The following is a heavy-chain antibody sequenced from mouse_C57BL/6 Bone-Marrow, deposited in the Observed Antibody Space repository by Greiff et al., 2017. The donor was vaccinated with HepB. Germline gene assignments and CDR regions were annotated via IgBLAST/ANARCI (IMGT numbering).Heavy chain of an antibody. J-gene: IGHJ4*01. CDR1: GFNIKDYY. CDR3: GWTTYGYCAMDY. Sequence: EVKVVESGAELVKPGASVKLSCTASGFNIKDYYMHWVKQRTEQGLEWIGRIDPEDGETKYAPKFQGKATITADTSSNTAYLQLSSLTSEDTAVYYCGWTTYGYCAMDYWGQGTSVTVSS. D-gene: IGHD5-5*01. CDR2: IDPEDGET. V-gene: IGHV14-2*01.